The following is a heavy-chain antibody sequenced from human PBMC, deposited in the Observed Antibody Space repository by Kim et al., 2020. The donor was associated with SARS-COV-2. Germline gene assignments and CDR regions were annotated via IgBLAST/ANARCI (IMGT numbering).Heavy chain of an antibody. Sequence: ASVKVSCKASGYTFTSYAMNWVRQAPGQGLEWMGWINTNTGNPTYAQGFTGRFVFSLDTSVSTAYLQISSLKAEDTAVYYCARVHKITYYYDSSGYYLGYWGQGTLVTVSS. CDR1: GYTFTSYA. D-gene: IGHD3-22*01. V-gene: IGHV7-4-1*02. CDR3: ARVHKITYYYDSSGYYLGY. J-gene: IGHJ4*02. CDR2: INTNTGNP.